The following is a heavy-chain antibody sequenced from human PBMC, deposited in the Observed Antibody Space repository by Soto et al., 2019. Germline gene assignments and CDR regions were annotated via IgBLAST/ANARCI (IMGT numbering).Heavy chain of an antibody. V-gene: IGHV1-69*13. D-gene: IGHD2-2*01. CDR1: GGTFSSYA. J-gene: IGHJ6*02. CDR3: ARIVVVPAASPRTYYYYYGMDV. Sequence: SVKVSCKASGGTFSSYAISWVRQAPGQGLEWMGGIIPIFGTANYAQKFQGRVTITADESTSTAYMELGSLRSEDTAVYYCARIVVVPAASPRTYYYYYGMDVWGQGTTVTVSS. CDR2: IIPIFGTA.